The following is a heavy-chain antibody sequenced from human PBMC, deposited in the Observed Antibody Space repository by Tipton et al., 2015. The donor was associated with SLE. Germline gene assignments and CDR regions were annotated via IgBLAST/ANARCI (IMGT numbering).Heavy chain of an antibody. CDR3: AILAVTGQDY. J-gene: IGHJ4*02. V-gene: IGHV1-8*01. D-gene: IGHD6-19*01. CDR1: GNTFTTYD. CDR2: MNPNSGNT. Sequence: QLVQSGPEVKKPGASMKVSCKASGNTFTTYDINWVRQATGQGLEWMGWMNPNSGNTGYAQKFQGRVAMTRNTSISTAYMELSSLTSEDTAVYFCAILAVTGQDYWGQGTLVTVSS.